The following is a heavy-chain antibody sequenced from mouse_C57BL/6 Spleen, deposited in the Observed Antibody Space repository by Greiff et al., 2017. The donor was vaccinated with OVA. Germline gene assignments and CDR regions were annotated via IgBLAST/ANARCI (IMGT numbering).Heavy chain of an antibody. CDR2: IDPSDSYT. J-gene: IGHJ3*01. Sequence: QVQLQQPGAELVKPGASVKLSCKASGYTFTSYWMQWVKQRPGQGLEWIGEIDPSDSYTNYNQKFKGKATLTVDTSSSTAYMQLSSLTSEDSAVYYCAFYSKAWGQGTLVTVSA. V-gene: IGHV1-50*01. D-gene: IGHD2-5*01. CDR1: GYTFTSYW. CDR3: AFYSKA.